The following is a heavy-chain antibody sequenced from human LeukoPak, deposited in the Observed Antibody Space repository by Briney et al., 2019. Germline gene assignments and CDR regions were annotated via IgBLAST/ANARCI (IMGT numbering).Heavy chain of an antibody. CDR2: IYTSGST. D-gene: IGHD3-3*01. Sequence: SETLSLTCTVSGGSISSYYWGWIRQPAGKGLEWIGRIYTSGSTNYNPSPNSRVTMSVDTSKNQFSLKLSSVTAADTAVYYCAAGLYSTHGSADYWGQGTLVTVSS. CDR3: AAGLYSTHGSADY. CDR1: GGSISSYY. J-gene: IGHJ4*02. V-gene: IGHV4-4*07.